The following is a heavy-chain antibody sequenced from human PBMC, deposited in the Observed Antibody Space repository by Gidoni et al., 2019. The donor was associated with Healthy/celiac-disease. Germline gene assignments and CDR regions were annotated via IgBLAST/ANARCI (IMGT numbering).Heavy chain of an antibody. Sequence: EVQLVESGGGLVKPGGSLRLSCAASGFTASSYSMNGVRQAPGKGLEWVSSISSSSSYIYYADSVKGRFTISRDNAKNSLYLQMNSLRAEDTAVYYCARETYYDFWSGYSTITYFDYWGQGTLVTVSS. D-gene: IGHD3-3*01. CDR1: GFTASSYS. CDR3: ARETYYDFWSGYSTITYFDY. V-gene: IGHV3-21*01. CDR2: ISSSSSYI. J-gene: IGHJ4*02.